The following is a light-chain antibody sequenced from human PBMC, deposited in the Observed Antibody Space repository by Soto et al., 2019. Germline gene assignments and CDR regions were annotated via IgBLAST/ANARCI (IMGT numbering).Light chain of an antibody. V-gene: IGKV3-20*01. J-gene: IGKJ4*01. Sequence: EIVLTQSPGTLSLSPGERAALSCRASQSVGKNYLAWYRQKPCQAPRLLIPDASTRATGIPDRISGSGSGTDFTLTINSVEPEDFAVYFCQQYATTPITFGGGT. CDR3: QQYATTPIT. CDR2: DAS. CDR1: QSVGKNY.